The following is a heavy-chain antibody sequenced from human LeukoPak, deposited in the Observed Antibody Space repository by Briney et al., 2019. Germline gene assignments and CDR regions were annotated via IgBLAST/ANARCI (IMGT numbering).Heavy chain of an antibody. Sequence: SETLSLTCTVSGYSISSGYYWGWIRQPPGKGLEWIGSIYHSGSTYYNPSLKSRVTISVDTSKNQFSLKLSSVTAADTAVYYCARDSARGGHAFDIWGQGTMVTVSS. D-gene: IGHD1-26*01. CDR3: ARDSARGGHAFDI. CDR1: GYSISSGYY. V-gene: IGHV4-38-2*02. J-gene: IGHJ3*02. CDR2: IYHSGST.